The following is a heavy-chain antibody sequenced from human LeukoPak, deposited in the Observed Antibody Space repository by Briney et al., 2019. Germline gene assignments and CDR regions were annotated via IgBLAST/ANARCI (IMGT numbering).Heavy chain of an antibody. CDR3: ARCFITGTFRGWFDP. CDR1: GGSISSSSYY. J-gene: IGHJ5*02. CDR2: IYYSGST. D-gene: IGHD3-22*01. V-gene: IGHV4-39*02. Sequence: SETLSLTCTVSGGSISSSSYYWGWIRQPPGKGLEWIGSIYYSGSTYYNPSLKSRVTISVDTSSNHFSLKLSSVTAADTAVYYCARCFITGTFRGWFDPWGQGTLVTVSS.